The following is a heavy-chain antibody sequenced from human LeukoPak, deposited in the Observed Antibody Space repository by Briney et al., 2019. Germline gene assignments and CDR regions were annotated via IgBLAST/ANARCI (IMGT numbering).Heavy chain of an antibody. CDR3: ARAGGYCSSTSCYYYFDY. CDR1: GGSISSGDYY. Sequence: SETLSLTCTVSGGSISSGDYYWRWIRQPPGKGLEWIGYIYYSGSTYYNPSLKSRVTISVDTSKNQFSLKLSSVTAADTAVYYCARAGGYCSSTSCYYYFDYWGQGTLVTVSS. D-gene: IGHD2-2*01. V-gene: IGHV4-30-4*08. J-gene: IGHJ4*02. CDR2: IYYSGST.